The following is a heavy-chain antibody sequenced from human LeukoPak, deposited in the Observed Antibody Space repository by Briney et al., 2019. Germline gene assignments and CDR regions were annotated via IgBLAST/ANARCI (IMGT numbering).Heavy chain of an antibody. CDR1: GGSISPYY. D-gene: IGHD5-12*01. CDR3: ARMGGYSGYATH. Sequence: SETLSLTCTVSGGSISPYYWSWIRQPPGKGLEWIGYIYSSGSANYNPSLKSRVTISVDTSKNQFSLKLNSVTAADTAFYYCARMGGYSGYATHWGQGTLVTVSS. CDR2: IYSSGSA. J-gene: IGHJ4*02. V-gene: IGHV4-59*08.